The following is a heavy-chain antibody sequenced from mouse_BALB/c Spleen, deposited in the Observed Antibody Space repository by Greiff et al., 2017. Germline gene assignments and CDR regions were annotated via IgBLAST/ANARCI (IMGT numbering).Heavy chain of an antibody. Sequence: EVKLMESGPSLVKPSQTLSLTCSVTGDSITSGYWNWIRKFPGNKLEYMGYISYSGSTYYNPSLKSRISITRDTSKNQYYLQLNSVTTEDTATYYCARSGYDYDGFDYWGQGTTLTVSS. CDR1: GDSITSGY. CDR3: ARSGYDYDGFDY. D-gene: IGHD2-4*01. CDR2: ISYSGST. V-gene: IGHV3-8*02. J-gene: IGHJ2*01.